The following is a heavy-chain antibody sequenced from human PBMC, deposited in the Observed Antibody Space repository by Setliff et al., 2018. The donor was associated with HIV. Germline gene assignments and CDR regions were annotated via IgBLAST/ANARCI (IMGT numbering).Heavy chain of an antibody. J-gene: IGHJ1*01. CDR2: IRTNAKGYAT. D-gene: IGHD1-26*01. V-gene: IGHV3-73*01. CDR3: TTLSGSLQY. Sequence: PGGSLRLSCAASGFIFSGAAMHWVRQTSGKGPEWVGRIRTNAKGYATEYAASVKGRFIISRDDSKSTAHLQMSSLQTEDTAVYYCTTLSGSLQYWGQGTRVTVSS. CDR1: GFIFSGAA.